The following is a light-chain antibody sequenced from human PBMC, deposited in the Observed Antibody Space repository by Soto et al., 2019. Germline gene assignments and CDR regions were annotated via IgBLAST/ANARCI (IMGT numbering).Light chain of an antibody. CDR2: EVR. CDR1: SSDVGAYNY. J-gene: IGLJ1*01. Sequence: QSALTQPASVSGSPGQSITISCTGSSSDVGAYNYVSWYQQYPGKAPKVIIFEVRKRPSGVSNRFSGSKSGDMASLTISGLQAEDEADYYCSSYRSSTTFVFGTGTKVTVL. CDR3: SSYRSSTTFV. V-gene: IGLV2-14*01.